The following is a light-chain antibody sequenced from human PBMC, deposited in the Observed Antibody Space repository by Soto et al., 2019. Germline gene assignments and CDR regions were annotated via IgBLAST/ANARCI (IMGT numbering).Light chain of an antibody. CDR1: KAISTN. J-gene: IGKJ4*01. Sequence: DIQMTQSPSSLSASVGDRVTITCQASKAISTNLNWYKQKPGKAPKLLIYDASNLETGVPSRFSGSGSGTDFTFTISSLQPEDIATYYCQQYDNLPALTFGGGTKVEIK. V-gene: IGKV1-33*01. CDR3: QQYDNLPALT. CDR2: DAS.